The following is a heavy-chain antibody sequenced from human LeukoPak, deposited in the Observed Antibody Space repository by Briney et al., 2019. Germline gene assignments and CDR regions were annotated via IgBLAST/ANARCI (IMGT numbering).Heavy chain of an antibody. J-gene: IGHJ2*01. V-gene: IGHV3-48*01. Sequence: GGSLRLSCVASGFTFSTYDMNWVRQAPGKGLEWVSYISASTTIIYYADSVKGRFSVSRDDSKNTVYLQMNSLRAEDTALYYCASYNQRLSSWFFDLWGRGTLVTVSS. CDR1: GFTFSTYD. D-gene: IGHD6-25*01. CDR2: ISASTTII. CDR3: ASYNQRLSSWFFDL.